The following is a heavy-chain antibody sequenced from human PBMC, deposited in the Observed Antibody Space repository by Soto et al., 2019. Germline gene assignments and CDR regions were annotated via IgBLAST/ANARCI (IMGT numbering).Heavy chain of an antibody. CDR1: GGSISSYY. J-gene: IGHJ4*02. V-gene: IGHV4-59*01. CDR2: IYYTGST. CDR3: ATNYYYDSGGYYAY. Sequence: PSETLSLTCTVSGGSISSYYWSWIRQPPGKGLEWIGHIYYTGSTNYNPSLKSRVTISVDTSKNQFSLKLSSVTAADTAVYYCATNYYYDSGGYYAYWGQGTLVTVSS. D-gene: IGHD3-22*01.